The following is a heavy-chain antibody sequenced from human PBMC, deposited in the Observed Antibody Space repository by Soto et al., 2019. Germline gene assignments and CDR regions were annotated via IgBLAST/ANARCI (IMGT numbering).Heavy chain of an antibody. CDR2: ISGSGGST. CDR3: AKDGPGISFFGVVRDVDI. CDR1: GFTFSSYA. Sequence: GGSLRLSCAASGFTFSSYAMSWVRQAPGKGLEWVSAISGSGGSTYYADSVKGRFTISRDNSKNTLYLQMNSLRAEDTAVYYCAKDGPGISFFGVVRDVDIWGQGTMVTVSS. J-gene: IGHJ3*02. D-gene: IGHD3-3*01. V-gene: IGHV3-23*01.